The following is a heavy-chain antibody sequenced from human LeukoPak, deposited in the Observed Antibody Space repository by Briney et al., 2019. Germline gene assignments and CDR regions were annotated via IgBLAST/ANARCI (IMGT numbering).Heavy chain of an antibody. Sequence: SETLSLTCTVSSGSISSVSYYWSWIREPAGKGLEWIGRIYTSGSTGYNPSLKSRVTVSVDPSKNQFSLKLSSVTATDTAVYYCARDEGRDGDYEDGCWFDPWGQGTLVTVSS. J-gene: IGHJ5*02. D-gene: IGHD4-17*01. V-gene: IGHV4-61*02. CDR2: IYTSGST. CDR1: SGSISSVSYY. CDR3: ARDEGRDGDYEDGCWFDP.